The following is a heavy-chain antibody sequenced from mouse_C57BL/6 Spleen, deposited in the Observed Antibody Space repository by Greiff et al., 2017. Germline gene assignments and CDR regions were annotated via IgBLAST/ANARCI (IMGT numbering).Heavy chain of an antibody. CDR2: ISSGSSTI. J-gene: IGHJ3*01. D-gene: IGHD2-14*01. CDR3: ARQGEYDAWFAY. V-gene: IGHV5-17*01. Sequence: EVQGVESGGGLVKPGGSLKLSCAASGFTFSDYGMHWVRQAPEKGLEWVAYISSGSSTIYYADTVKGRFTLSRDNDKNTLFLQMTSLRSEDTAMYYCARQGEYDAWFAYWGQGTLVTVSA. CDR1: GFTFSDYG.